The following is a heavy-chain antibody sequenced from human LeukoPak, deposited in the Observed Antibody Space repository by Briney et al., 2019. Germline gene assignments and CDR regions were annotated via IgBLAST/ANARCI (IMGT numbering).Heavy chain of an antibody. V-gene: IGHV3-20*04. CDR1: GFTFDDYD. CDR2: IKWNGGSA. CDR3: ARVRDILTGFYVHYFGS. D-gene: IGHD3-9*01. J-gene: IGHJ4*02. Sequence: GGSLRLSCAASGFTFDDYDMTWVRQAPGKGLEWVSGIKWNGGSATYADSVEGRFTISRDNAKNSLNLQMNSLRAEDTALYYCARVRDILTGFYVHYFGSWGQGTLLTVSS.